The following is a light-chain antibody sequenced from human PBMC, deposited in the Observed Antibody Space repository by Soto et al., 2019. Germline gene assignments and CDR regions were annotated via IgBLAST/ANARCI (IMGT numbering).Light chain of an antibody. V-gene: IGLV1-40*01. CDR3: QSYDATLSGLLV. CDR2: TNT. Sequence: QAVVTQPPSVSGAPGQRITVSCTGSTSNFGPLSGIHWYQQLSDRAPKLHLHTNTPRPSGVPDRFSGSKSVPSASQAITGRRPEDEVDYCYQSYDATLSGLLVFGSGPKLTVL. CDR1: TSNFGPLSG. J-gene: IGLJ1*01.